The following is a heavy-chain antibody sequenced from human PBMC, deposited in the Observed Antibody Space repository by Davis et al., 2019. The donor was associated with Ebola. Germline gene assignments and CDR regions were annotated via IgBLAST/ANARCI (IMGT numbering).Heavy chain of an antibody. Sequence: GESLKISCAVSGFAVSSNYMSWVRQAPGKGLEWVSVIYDQSSAYADAVRGRFIISRDKSNNTLYLEMNSLRVDDTAVYYCATTQWLREFDNWGQGTLVTVSS. J-gene: IGHJ4*02. CDR2: IYDQSS. CDR3: ATTQWLREFDN. CDR1: GFAVSSNY. D-gene: IGHD6-19*01. V-gene: IGHV3-53*05.